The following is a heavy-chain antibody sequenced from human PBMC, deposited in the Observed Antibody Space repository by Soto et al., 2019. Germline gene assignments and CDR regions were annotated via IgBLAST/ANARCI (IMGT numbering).Heavy chain of an antibody. V-gene: IGHV3-33*01. CDR3: VRERAPFDAFDI. CDR1: GLTFSCCG. CDR2: IWSNGRNT. Sequence: PGGSLRLSCAASGLTFSCCGMHWVRQAPGKGLEWVAVIWSNGRNTYYRDSVRGRFTFSRDNSKNMLFLQMNSLRVDDTAIYYCVRERAPFDAFDIWGQGTMVTVSS. J-gene: IGHJ3*02.